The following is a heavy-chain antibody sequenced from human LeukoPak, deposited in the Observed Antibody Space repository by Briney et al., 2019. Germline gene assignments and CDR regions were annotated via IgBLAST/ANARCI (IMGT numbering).Heavy chain of an antibody. V-gene: IGHV1-18*01. J-gene: IGHJ4*02. Sequence: ASVKVSCKASGYTFTSYGISWVRQAPGQGLEWMGWISAYNGNTNYAQNLQDRVTITRDTSASTAYMELSSLRSEDTAVYYCARDPDYWGQGTLVTVSS. CDR2: ISAYNGNT. CDR3: ARDPDY. CDR1: GYTFTSYG.